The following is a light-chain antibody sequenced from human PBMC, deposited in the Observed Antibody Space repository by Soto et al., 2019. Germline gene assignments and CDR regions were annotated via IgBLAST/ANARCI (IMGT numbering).Light chain of an antibody. CDR1: QGISSY. Sequence: AIRMTQSPSSFSASTGDRVTITCRASQGISSYLAWYQQKPGKAPKLLIYAASTLQSGVPSRFSGSGSGTDFTLTIGCLQSDDFATYYCQQYYIDSTFGPGTKVDIK. CDR2: AAS. J-gene: IGKJ3*01. V-gene: IGKV1-8*01. CDR3: QQYYIDST.